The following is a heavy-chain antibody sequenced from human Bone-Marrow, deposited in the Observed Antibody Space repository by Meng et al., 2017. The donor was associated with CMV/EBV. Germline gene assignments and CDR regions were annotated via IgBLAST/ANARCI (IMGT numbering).Heavy chain of an antibody. CDR1: GGSISSYY. V-gene: IGHV4-59*01. J-gene: IGHJ3*02. Sequence: SETLSLTCTVSGGSISSYYWSWIRQPPGKGLEWIGYIYYSGSTNYNPSLKSRVTISVDTSKNQFSLKLSSVTAADTAVYYCARDGLVEYQRKGAFDIWGQGTMVTVSS. CDR2: IYYSGST. CDR3: ARDGLVEYQRKGAFDI. D-gene: IGHD2-2*01.